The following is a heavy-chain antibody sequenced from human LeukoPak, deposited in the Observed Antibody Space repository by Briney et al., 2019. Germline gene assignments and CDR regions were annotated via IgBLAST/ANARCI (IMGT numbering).Heavy chain of an antibody. CDR3: ARGSRYSCDY. V-gene: IGHV4-61*02. D-gene: IGHD5-18*01. CDR2: IYTSGST. J-gene: IGHJ4*02. CDR1: GGSIGSGSYY. Sequence: TSETLSLTCTVSGGSIGSGSYYWSWIRQPAGKGLEWIGRIYTSGSTNYNPSLKCRVTISVDTSKNQFSLKLSSVTAADTAVYYCARGSRYSCDYWGQGTLVTVSS.